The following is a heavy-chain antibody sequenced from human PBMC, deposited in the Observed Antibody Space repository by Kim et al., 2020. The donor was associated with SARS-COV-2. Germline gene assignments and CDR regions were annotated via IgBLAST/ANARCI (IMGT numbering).Heavy chain of an antibody. D-gene: IGHD3-22*01. Sequence: ASVKVSCKASGYTFTRYAMNWVRQAPGQGXXWMXXXXTNTGNPTYAQGFTGRXVFSLDTSVNTAYLQISSLKAEXTAVYYCARPDXSSYAVFDYWGQGTLVTXSS. CDR2: XXTNTGNP. J-gene: IGHJ4*02. CDR1: GYTFTRYA. CDR3: ARPDXSSYAVFDY. V-gene: IGHV7-4-1*02.